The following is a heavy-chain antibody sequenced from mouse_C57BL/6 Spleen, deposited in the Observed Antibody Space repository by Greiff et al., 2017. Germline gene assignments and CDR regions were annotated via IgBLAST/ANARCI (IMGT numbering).Heavy chain of an antibody. CDR2: FYPGSGSI. D-gene: IGHD3-2*02. CDR1: GYTFSEYS. CDR3: ARHERGSSGAGAMDY. Sequence: QVHVKQSGAELVKPGASVKLSCKASGYTFSEYSIHWVKQRSGQGLEWSAWFYPGSGSIKYNEKFKEKATLTADISSSTVYMELSIVKSEDSAVYFGARHERGSSGAGAMDYWGQGTSVTVSS. J-gene: IGHJ4*01. V-gene: IGHV1-62-2*01.